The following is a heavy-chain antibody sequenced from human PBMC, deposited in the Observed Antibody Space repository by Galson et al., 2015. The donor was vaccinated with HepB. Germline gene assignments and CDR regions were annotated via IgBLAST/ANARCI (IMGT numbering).Heavy chain of an antibody. D-gene: IGHD3-22*01. CDR1: GFTSSSYS. CDR2: ISSSSTI. J-gene: IGHJ3*02. Sequence: SLRLSCAASGFTSSSYSMNWVRQAPGKGLEWVSYISSSSTIYYADSVKGRFTISRDNAKNSLYLQMNSLRDEDTAVYYCARDPDYYPSPSDAFDIWGQGTMVTVSS. CDR3: ARDPDYYPSPSDAFDI. V-gene: IGHV3-48*02.